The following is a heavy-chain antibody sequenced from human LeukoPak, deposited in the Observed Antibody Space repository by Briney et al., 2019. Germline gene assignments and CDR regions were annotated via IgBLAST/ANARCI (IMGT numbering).Heavy chain of an antibody. CDR2: INPSGGST. V-gene: IGHV1-46*01. D-gene: IGHD3-10*01. CDR1: GYTLTELS. CDR3: ARDPKPHGVPAFDI. J-gene: IGHJ3*02. Sequence: ASVKVSCKVSGYTLTELSMHWVRQAPGQGLEWMGIINPSGGSTSYAQKFQGRVTMTRDMSTSTVYMELSSLRSEDTAVYYCARDPKPHGVPAFDIWGQGTVVTVSS.